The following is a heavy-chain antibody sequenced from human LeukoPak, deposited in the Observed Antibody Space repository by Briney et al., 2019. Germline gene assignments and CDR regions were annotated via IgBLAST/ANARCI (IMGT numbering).Heavy chain of an antibody. Sequence: GASVKVSCKASGYTFTSYYMHWVRQAPGQGLEWMGIINPSGGSTSYAQKFQGRVTMTRDTSTSTVYMELSSLRSEDTAVYYCARDRSDYDILTGYQDYWGQGTLVTVSS. CDR3: ARDRSDYDILTGYQDY. CDR2: INPSGGST. CDR1: GYTFTSYY. D-gene: IGHD3-9*01. J-gene: IGHJ4*02. V-gene: IGHV1-46*01.